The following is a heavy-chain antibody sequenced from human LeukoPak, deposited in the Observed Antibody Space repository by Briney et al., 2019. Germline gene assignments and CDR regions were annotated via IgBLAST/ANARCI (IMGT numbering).Heavy chain of an antibody. D-gene: IGHD1-1*01. CDR3: AREDGGTLYY. J-gene: IGHJ4*02. CDR1: GGSISSYY. Sequence: SETLSLTCTVSGGSISSYYWSWIRQPPGKGLEWIGYIYHSGTTYSNPSLRSRVTISVDTSKNQFSLKLSSVTAADTAVYYCAREDGGTLYYWGQGTLVTVSS. CDR2: IYHSGTT. V-gene: IGHV4-59*12.